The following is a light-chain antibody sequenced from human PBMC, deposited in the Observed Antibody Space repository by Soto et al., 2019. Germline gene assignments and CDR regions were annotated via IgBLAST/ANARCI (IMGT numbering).Light chain of an antibody. Sequence: EIVGTQNTGRPSWWAGEKTSVACRASQSVSSSYLAWYQQKPGQAPRLLIYGASSRATGIPDRFSGSGSGTDFTLTISRLEPEDSAVYYCQQYGRTFGQGTKVDIK. CDR2: GAS. V-gene: IGKV3-20*01. J-gene: IGKJ1*01. CDR1: QSVSSSY. CDR3: QQYGRT.